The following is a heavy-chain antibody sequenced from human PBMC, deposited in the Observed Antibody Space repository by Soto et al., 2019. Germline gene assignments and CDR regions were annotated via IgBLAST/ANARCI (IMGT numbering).Heavy chain of an antibody. CDR3: AREDSGYDLYYYYYGMDV. V-gene: IGHV1-18*01. CDR2: ISAYNGNT. J-gene: IGHJ6*02. D-gene: IGHD5-12*01. CDR1: GYTFTSYG. Sequence: ASVKVSCKASGYTFTSYGISWVRQAPGQGLEWMGWISAYNGNTNYAQKLQGRVTMTTDTSTSTAYMELRSLRSDDTAVYYCAREDSGYDLYYYYYGMDVWCQGTTVTVSS.